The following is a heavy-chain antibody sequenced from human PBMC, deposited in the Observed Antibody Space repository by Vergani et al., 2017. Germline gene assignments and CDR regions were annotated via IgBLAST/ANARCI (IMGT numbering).Heavy chain of an antibody. CDR3: ASNGGGGADY. D-gene: IGHD2-21*01. CDR2: INHSGST. Sequence: QVQLQQWGAGLLKPSETLSLTCAVYGGSFSGYYWSWIRQPPGKGLEWIGEINHSGSTNYNPSLKSRVTISVDTSKNQFSLKLGSVTAADTAVYYCASNGGGGADYWGQGTLVTVSS. J-gene: IGHJ4*02. CDR1: GGSFSGYY. V-gene: IGHV4-34*01.